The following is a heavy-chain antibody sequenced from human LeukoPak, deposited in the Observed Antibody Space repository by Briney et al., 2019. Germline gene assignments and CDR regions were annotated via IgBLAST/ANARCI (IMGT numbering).Heavy chain of an antibody. J-gene: IGHJ1*01. D-gene: IGHD1-26*01. CDR3: ARASSIVGATSYFQH. V-gene: IGHV3-7*01. CDR1: GFTFSSYW. CDR2: IKQDGSEK. Sequence: GGSLRLSCAASGFTFSSYWMSWVRQAPGKGLEWVANIKQDGSEKYYVDSVKGRFTISRDKAKNSLYLQMNSLRAEDTAVYYCARASSIVGATSYFQHWGQGTLVTVSS.